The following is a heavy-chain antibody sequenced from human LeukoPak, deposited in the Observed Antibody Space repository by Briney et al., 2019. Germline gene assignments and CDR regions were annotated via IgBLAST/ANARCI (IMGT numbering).Heavy chain of an antibody. CDR3: ARYCSGGSCPPRRFDY. CDR1: GGSISSGGYS. J-gene: IGHJ4*02. D-gene: IGHD2-15*01. Sequence: PSQTLSLTCAVSGGSISSGGYSWSWIRQPPGKGLEWIGYIYHSGSTYYNPSLKSRVTISVDRSKNQFSLKLSSVTPADTAVYYCARYCSGGSCPPRRFDYWGQGTLVPVSS. V-gene: IGHV4-30-2*01. CDR2: IYHSGST.